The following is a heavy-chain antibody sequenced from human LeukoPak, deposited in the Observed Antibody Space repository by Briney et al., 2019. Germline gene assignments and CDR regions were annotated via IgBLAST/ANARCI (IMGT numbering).Heavy chain of an antibody. Sequence: GGSLKLSCPASGFTFTSIPMSWVRRPPGKGLEWVSVISGSGGNTYYADSVKGRFTISRDNSKNTLYLQMNSLKTEDTAVYYCTTDRPPYDSSGYFDYWGQGTLVTVSS. CDR1: GFTFTSIP. V-gene: IGHV3-23*01. D-gene: IGHD3-22*01. J-gene: IGHJ4*02. CDR3: TTDRPPYDSSGYFDY. CDR2: ISGSGGNT.